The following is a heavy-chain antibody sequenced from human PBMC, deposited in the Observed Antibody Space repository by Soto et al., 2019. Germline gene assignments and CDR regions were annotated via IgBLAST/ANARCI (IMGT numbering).Heavy chain of an antibody. J-gene: IGHJ5*02. D-gene: IGHD2-8*01. V-gene: IGHV4-59*01. Sequence: QVQLQESGPGLVKPSETLSLTCTVSGAFSSTYYWSWIRQPPGKGLGWIGYMNNIGRTNYNPSLKSRATISLDTSKNQFSLKLSSVIAADTAVYYCARSFCRDAVRCNWFDPWGLGTLVTASS. CDR2: MNNIGRT. CDR1: GAFSSTYY. CDR3: ARSFCRDAVRCNWFDP.